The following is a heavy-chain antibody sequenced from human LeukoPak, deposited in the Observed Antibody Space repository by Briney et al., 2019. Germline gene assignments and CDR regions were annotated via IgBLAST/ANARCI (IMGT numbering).Heavy chain of an antibody. V-gene: IGHV3-74*01. D-gene: IGHD4-11*01. CDR3: ASLTVTTTSTPFFDY. CDR1: GFTFDDYA. J-gene: IGHJ4*02. Sequence: PGRSLRLSCAASGFTFDDYAMHWVRQAPGEGLEWVSGINSDGSSTSYADSVKGRFTISRDNAKNTLYLQMNSLRAEDTAVYYCASLTVTTTSTPFFDYWGQGTLVTVSS. CDR2: INSDGSST.